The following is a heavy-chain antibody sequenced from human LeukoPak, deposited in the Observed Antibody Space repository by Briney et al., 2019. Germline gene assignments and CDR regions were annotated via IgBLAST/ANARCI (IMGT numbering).Heavy chain of an antibody. CDR1: GYAFTRYG. V-gene: IGHV1-18*01. Sequence: GASVKVSCKASGYAFTRYGISWVRQAPGQGFEWMGWISGYNGNTSYAQKFQGRVTVTTDTSTSTAYMELRSLRSDDTAVYFCARGYYFGSGSDYAHYFDYWGQGTLVTVSS. D-gene: IGHD3-10*01. CDR2: ISGYNGNT. J-gene: IGHJ4*02. CDR3: ARGYYFGSGSDYAHYFDY.